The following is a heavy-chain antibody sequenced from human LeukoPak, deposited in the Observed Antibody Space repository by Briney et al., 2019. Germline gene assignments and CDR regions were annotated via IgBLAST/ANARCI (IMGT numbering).Heavy chain of an antibody. CDR2: INHSGST. CDR1: GFTFSYYY. V-gene: IGHV4-34*01. D-gene: IGHD3-9*01. J-gene: IGHJ4*02. Sequence: GSLRLSCAASGFTFSYYYMSGVRQAPGKGLEWIGEINHSGSTNYNPSLKSRVTISVDTSKNQFSLKLSSVTAAGTAAYYCARGQINYDILTGTVKGSDYWGQGTLVTVSS. CDR3: ARGQINYDILTGTVKGSDY.